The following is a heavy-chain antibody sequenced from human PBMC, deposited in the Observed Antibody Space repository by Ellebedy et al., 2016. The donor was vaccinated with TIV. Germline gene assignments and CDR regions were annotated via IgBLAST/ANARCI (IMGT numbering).Heavy chain of an antibody. CDR3: ARALNDYGDGNWFDP. D-gene: IGHD4-17*01. J-gene: IGHJ5*02. CDR1: GGSISSGGYS. Sequence: MPSETLSLTCAVSGGSISSGGYSWSWIRQPPGKGLEWIGYIYHSGSTYYNPSLKSRVTISVDRSKNQFSLKLSSVTAADTAVYYCARALNDYGDGNWFDPWGQGTLVTVSS. CDR2: IYHSGST. V-gene: IGHV4-30-2*01.